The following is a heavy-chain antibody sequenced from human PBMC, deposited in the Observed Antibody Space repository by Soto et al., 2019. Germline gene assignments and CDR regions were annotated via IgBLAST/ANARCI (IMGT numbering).Heavy chain of an antibody. D-gene: IGHD1-1*01. CDR1: GGSSSSDY. Sequence: PSETLSLTCTVSGGSSSSDYWSWIRQSPGKGLEWIGYIYSRENTNYNPSLKSRVTISVDTSKTQFSLNLSSVTAADTAMYYCARGLEQLHGAFDIWGQGTMVTVSS. CDR3: ARGLEQLHGAFDI. V-gene: IGHV4-59*01. J-gene: IGHJ3*02. CDR2: IYSRENT.